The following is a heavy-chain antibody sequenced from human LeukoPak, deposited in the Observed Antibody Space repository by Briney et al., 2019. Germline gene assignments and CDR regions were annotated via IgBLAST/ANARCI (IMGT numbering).Heavy chain of an antibody. J-gene: IGHJ4*02. D-gene: IGHD3-22*01. CDR2: INPSGGRT. CDR1: RYTFTSYY. Sequence: ASVKVSCKPSRYTFTSYYMHWVRQAPGQGLEWMGIINPSGGRTNYAQKFQGRVTMTRDTSTSTVYMEVSSLRSEDTAVYYCARGGRDYYDLNLDHWGQGTLVTVST. V-gene: IGHV1-46*01. CDR3: ARGGRDYYDLNLDH.